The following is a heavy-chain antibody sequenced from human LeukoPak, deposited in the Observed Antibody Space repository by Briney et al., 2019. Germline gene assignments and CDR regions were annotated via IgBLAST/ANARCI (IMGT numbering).Heavy chain of an antibody. CDR3: ARGGRGYCSSTSSRTRNWFDP. V-gene: IGHV4-34*01. J-gene: IGHJ5*02. CDR2: INHSVST. CDR1: GGSFSGYY. D-gene: IGHD2-2*01. Sequence: SETLSLTCAVYGGSFSGYYWSWIRQPPGKGLEWIGEINHSVSTNYNPSITSRVTIPVDTSNNQFSLTLSSVTAADTAVYYCARGGRGYCSSTSSRTRNWFDPWGQGTLVTVSS.